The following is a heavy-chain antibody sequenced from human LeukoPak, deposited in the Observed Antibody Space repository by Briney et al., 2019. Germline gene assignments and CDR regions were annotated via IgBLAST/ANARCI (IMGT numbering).Heavy chain of an antibody. J-gene: IGHJ6*03. D-gene: IGHD6-6*01. CDR2: IYPGDSET. CDR3: ARRPYSNSSGGYMDV. Sequence: GESLKISCKGSGFSLTSYWIGWVRQMPGKGLEWMGIIYPGDSETIYSPSFQGQVTISADKSINTAYLQWSSLKASDTAMYYCARRPYSNSSGGYMDVWGTGTTVTVSS. V-gene: IGHV5-51*01. CDR1: GFSLTSYW.